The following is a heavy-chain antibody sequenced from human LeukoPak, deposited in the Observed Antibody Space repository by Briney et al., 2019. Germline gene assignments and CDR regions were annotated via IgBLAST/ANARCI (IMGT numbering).Heavy chain of an antibody. CDR3: ASLGCSSTSCYDY. V-gene: IGHV1-69*05. D-gene: IGHD2-2*01. Sequence: ASVKVSCKASGGTFSSYAISWVRQAPEQGLEWMGGIIPIFGTANYAQKFQGRVTITTDESTSTAYMELSSLRSEDTAVYYCASLGCSSTSCYDYWGQGTLVTVSS. CDR1: GGTFSSYA. J-gene: IGHJ4*02. CDR2: IIPIFGTA.